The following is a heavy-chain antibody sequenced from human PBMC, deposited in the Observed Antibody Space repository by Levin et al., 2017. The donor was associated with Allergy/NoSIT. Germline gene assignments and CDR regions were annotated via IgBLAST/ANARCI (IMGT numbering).Heavy chain of an antibody. Sequence: GESLKISCAASGFTFSSYWMSWVRQAPGKGLEWVANIKQDGSEKYYVDSVKGRFTISRDNAKNSLYLQMNSLRAEDTAVYYCARHTVHFDYWGQGTLVTVSS. D-gene: IGHD4-17*01. J-gene: IGHJ4*02. CDR1: GFTFSSYW. CDR3: ARHTVHFDY. CDR2: IKQDGSEK. V-gene: IGHV3-7*01.